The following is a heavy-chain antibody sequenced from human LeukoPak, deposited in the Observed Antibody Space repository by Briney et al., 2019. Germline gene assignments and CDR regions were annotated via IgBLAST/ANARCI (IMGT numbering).Heavy chain of an antibody. J-gene: IGHJ5*02. CDR2: IYYSGST. Sequence: PSETLSLTCTVSGGSISGSTYYWSWIRQPPGKGLEWIGYIYYSGSTNYNPSLKSRVTISVDTSKNQFSLKLNSVTAADTAVYYCARDPRGGTSGDNWFDPWGQGTLVTVSS. V-gene: IGHV4-61*01. CDR3: ARDPRGGTSGDNWFDP. CDR1: GGSISGSTYY. D-gene: IGHD1-1*01.